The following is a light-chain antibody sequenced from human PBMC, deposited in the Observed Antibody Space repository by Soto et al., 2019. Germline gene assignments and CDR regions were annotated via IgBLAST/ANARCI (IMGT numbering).Light chain of an antibody. CDR3: QQYYHWPRT. V-gene: IGKV3D-15*01. CDR2: AAS. Sequence: EMVVTQSPATQSVSPGERAALSCRASQSYSSNLAWYQHKPGQTPRLLIYAASTRATGIPARFSGSGSGTDFNLTITSLQSEDSAVYYCQQYYHWPRTFGQGTKVEI. CDR1: QSYSSN. J-gene: IGKJ1*01.